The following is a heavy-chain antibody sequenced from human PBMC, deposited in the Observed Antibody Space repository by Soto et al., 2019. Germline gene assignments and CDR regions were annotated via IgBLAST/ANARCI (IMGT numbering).Heavy chain of an antibody. J-gene: IGHJ6*02. D-gene: IGHD2-2*01. CDR3: AREGVVVPAANYYYYGMDV. CDR2: ISAYNGNT. V-gene: IGHV1-18*01. CDR1: GYTFTSYG. Sequence: ASVKVSFKASGYTFTSYGISWVRQAPGQGLEWMGWISAYNGNTNYAQKLQGRVTMTTDTSTSTAYMELRSLRSDDTAVYYCAREGVVVPAANYYYYGMDVWGQGTTVTVSS.